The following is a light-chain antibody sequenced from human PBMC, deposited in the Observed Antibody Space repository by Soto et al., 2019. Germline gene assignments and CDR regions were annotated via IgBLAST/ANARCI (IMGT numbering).Light chain of an antibody. J-gene: IGKJ3*01. CDR1: QSISSW. CDR2: DAS. CDR3: QQYHSYSPFT. V-gene: IGKV1-5*01. Sequence: DIQMTQSPSTLSASVGDRVTVTCRASQSISSWLAWYQQKPGKAPKLLIYDASSLESGVPSRFSGSGSGTEFTLTISSLQPGDFATYYCQQYHSYSPFTFGPWTKVDIK.